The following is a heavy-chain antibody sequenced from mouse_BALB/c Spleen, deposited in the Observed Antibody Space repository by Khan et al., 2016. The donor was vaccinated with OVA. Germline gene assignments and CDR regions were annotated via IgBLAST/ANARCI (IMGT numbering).Heavy chain of an antibody. CDR3: ARQPYYHYNIMDY. J-gene: IGHJ4*01. CDR2: IWSDGST. Sequence: QVQLKQSGPGLVAPSQSLSITCTISGFSLTNYGIHWVRQPPGKGPEWLVVIWSDGSTTYNSALKSSMTISKDNSKRQVFLKMNSLQSDDTAVYFCARQPYYHYNIMDYWGQGNSVTVSA. D-gene: IGHD2-10*01. CDR1: GFSLTNYG. V-gene: IGHV2-6-1*01.